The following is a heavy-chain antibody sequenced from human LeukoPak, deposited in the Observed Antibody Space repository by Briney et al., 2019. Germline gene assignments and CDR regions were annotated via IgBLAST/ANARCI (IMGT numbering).Heavy chain of an antibody. CDR3: ARASNWKYDY. V-gene: IGHV3-74*01. CDR2: SNSDGSST. Sequence: GGSLRLSCAASGFTFTTYWMHWDRQAPGKGLVWVSRSNSDGSSTSYADSVKGRFTISRDNAKNTLYLQMNSLRAEDTAVYYCARASNWKYDYWGQGTLVTVSS. CDR1: GFTFTTYW. J-gene: IGHJ4*02. D-gene: IGHD1-20*01.